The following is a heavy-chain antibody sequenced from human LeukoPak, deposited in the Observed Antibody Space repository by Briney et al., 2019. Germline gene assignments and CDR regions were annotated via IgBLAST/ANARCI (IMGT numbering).Heavy chain of an antibody. Sequence: ASVKVSCKASGGTFSSYAISWVRQAPGQGLEWMGGIIPIFGTANYAQKFQGRVTITADESTSTAYMELSSLRSEDTAVYYCARPLRFLMVNAFDIWGQGTMVTVSS. V-gene: IGHV1-69*13. CDR2: IIPIFGTA. J-gene: IGHJ3*02. CDR1: GGTFSSYA. D-gene: IGHD3-3*01. CDR3: ARPLRFLMVNAFDI.